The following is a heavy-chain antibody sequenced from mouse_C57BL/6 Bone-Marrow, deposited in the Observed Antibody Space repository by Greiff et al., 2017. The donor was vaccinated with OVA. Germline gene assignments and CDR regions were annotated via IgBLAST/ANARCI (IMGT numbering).Heavy chain of an antibody. CDR2: IDPSDSYT. CDR1: GYTFTSYW. V-gene: IGHV1-69*01. D-gene: IGHD1-1*01. J-gene: IGHJ4*01. CDR3: AREGVSLRDYYAMEY. Sequence: VQLQQPGAELVMPGASVKLSCKASGYTFTSYWMHWVKQRPGQGLEWIGEIDPSDSYTNYNQKFKGKSTLTVDKSSSTAYMLLSSLTSEDSAVYYCAREGVSLRDYYAMEYWGQGTSVTVSS.